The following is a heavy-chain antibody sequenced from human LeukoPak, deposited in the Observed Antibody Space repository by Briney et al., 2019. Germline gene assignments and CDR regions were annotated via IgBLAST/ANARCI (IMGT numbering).Heavy chain of an antibody. CDR3: ARDRDYYDSSGYLHAFDI. Sequence: RTSETLSLTCTVSGGSISSYYWSWIRQPPGKGLEWIGYMYYSGSTNYNPSLKSRVTISVDMSKNQVSLKLSSVTAADTAVYYCARDRDYYDSSGYLHAFDIWGQGTMVTVSS. V-gene: IGHV4-59*01. CDR1: GGSISSYY. CDR2: MYYSGST. D-gene: IGHD3-22*01. J-gene: IGHJ3*02.